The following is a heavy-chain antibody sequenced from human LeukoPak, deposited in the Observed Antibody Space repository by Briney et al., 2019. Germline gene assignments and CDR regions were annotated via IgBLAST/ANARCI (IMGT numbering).Heavy chain of an antibody. CDR3: ARADSSGWYRGNWFDP. V-gene: IGHV1-69*13. Sequence: SVKVSCKASGGTFSSYAISWVRQAPGQGLEWMGGIIPIFGTANYAQKFQGRVTITADESTSTAYMELSSLRSEDTAVYYCARADSSGWYRGNWFDPWGQGTLVTVSS. CDR1: GGTFSSYA. J-gene: IGHJ5*02. CDR2: IIPIFGTA. D-gene: IGHD6-19*01.